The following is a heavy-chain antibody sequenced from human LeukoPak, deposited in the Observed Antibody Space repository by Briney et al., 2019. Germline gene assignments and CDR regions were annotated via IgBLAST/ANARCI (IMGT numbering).Heavy chain of an antibody. CDR2: IIPIFGTA. D-gene: IGHD2-15*01. Sequence: ASVKVSCKASGGTFSSYAITWVRQAPGQGLEWMGGIIPIFGTANYAQKFQGRVTITADESTSTAYMELSSLGSEDTAVYYCALSRYIVVVGAATPANWFDPWGQGTLVTVSS. CDR3: ALSRYIVVVGAATPANWFDP. CDR1: GGTFSSYA. V-gene: IGHV1-69*13. J-gene: IGHJ5*02.